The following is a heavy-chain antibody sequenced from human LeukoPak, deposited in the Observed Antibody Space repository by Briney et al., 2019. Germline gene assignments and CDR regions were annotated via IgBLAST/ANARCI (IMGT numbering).Heavy chain of an antibody. CDR2: IYSGGST. J-gene: IGHJ4*02. V-gene: IGHV3-66*01. CDR1: GLTLSSNY. Sequence: GGSLRLSCAASGLTLSSNYMSWVRQAPGKGLEWVSVIYSGGSTYYADSVKGRFTISRDNSKNTLYLQMNSLRAEDTAVYYCGRGHSSGWYLYYFDYWGQGTLVTVSS. D-gene: IGHD6-19*01. CDR3: GRGHSSGWYLYYFDY.